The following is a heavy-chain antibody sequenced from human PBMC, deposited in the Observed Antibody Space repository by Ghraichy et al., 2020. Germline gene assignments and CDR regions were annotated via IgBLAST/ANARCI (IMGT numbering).Heavy chain of an antibody. J-gene: IGHJ4*02. CDR2: INPSGGST. D-gene: IGHD2-15*01. V-gene: IGHV1-46*01. CDR1: GYTFTSYY. CDR3: ARGVVVVAAALAPFDY. Sequence: ASVKVSCKASGYTFTSYYMHWVRQAPGQGLEWMGIINPSGGSTSYAQKFQGRVTMTRDTSTSTVYMELSSLRSEDTAVYYCARGVVVVAAALAPFDYWGQGTLVTVSS.